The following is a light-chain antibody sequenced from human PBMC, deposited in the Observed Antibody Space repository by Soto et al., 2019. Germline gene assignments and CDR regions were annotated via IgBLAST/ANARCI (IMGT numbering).Light chain of an antibody. CDR1: SSDVGGYNY. CDR3: NSYTSSSTPYV. CDR2: EVS. J-gene: IGLJ1*01. V-gene: IGLV2-14*01. Sequence: QSALTQPASVSGSPGQSITISCTGTSSDVGGYNYVSWYQQHPGKAPKLMIYEVSNRPSGVSNRFSGSKSGNTASLTISGLQAEDEADHYCNSYTSSSTPYVFGTGTKVTVL.